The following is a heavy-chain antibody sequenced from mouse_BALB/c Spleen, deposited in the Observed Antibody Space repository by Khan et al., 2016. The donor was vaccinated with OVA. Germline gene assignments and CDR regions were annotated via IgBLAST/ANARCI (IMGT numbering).Heavy chain of an antibody. V-gene: IGHV1S41*01. CDR3: ARENYCGRTCYALDY. D-gene: IGHD1-1*01. CDR2: IAPGSGSS. J-gene: IGHJ4*01. Sequence: DLVKPGASVKLSCKASGYTFTSYWINWIKQRPGQGLEWIGRIAPGSGSSSYNEMFKGKATLTLDTSSSTAYIQLSSLSSEDSAVYLCARENYCGRTCYALDYWGQGTSVTVSS. CDR1: GYTFTSYW.